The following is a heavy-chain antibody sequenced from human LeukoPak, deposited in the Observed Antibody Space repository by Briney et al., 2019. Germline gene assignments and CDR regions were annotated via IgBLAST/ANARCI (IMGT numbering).Heavy chain of an antibody. CDR2: ISHDSKTK. J-gene: IGHJ6*02. V-gene: IGHV3-30*07. CDR1: GFSFIDFA. CDR3: ASNYGDYEGYGMDV. Sequence: GGSLRLSCSASGFSFIDFAMHWVRQAPGKGLEWVAVISHDSKTKYHAESVKGRFTISRDNSKNTVYLQMNSLRAEDTAVYYCASNYGDYEGYGMDVWGQGTTVTVSS. D-gene: IGHD4-17*01.